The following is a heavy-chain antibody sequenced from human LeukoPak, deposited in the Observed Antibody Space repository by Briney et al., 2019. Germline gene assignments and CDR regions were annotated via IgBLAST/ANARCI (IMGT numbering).Heavy chain of an antibody. CDR2: ISSGGSTI. CDR3: ARGTGSACYFNRFDY. CDR1: GFSFSDYY. Sequence: PGGSLRLSCAASGFSFSDYYMSWIRQAPGKGLEWVSFISSGGSTIYYGDSVKGRFTISRDNAENSLYLQMNSLRAEDTAVYYCARGTGSACYFNRFDYWGQGTLVTVSS. D-gene: IGHD2-21*02. V-gene: IGHV3-11*01. J-gene: IGHJ4*02.